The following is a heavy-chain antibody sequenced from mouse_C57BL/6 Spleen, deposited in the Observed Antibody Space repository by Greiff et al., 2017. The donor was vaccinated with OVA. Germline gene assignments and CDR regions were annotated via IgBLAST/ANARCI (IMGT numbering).Heavy chain of an antibody. J-gene: IGHJ4*01. CDR1: GFNITDYY. CDR3: AREGLYGSSYGRAMDY. CDR2: IDPEDGET. V-gene: IGHV14-2*01. Sequence: DVQLQPSWAELVKPGASVKLSCTASGFNITDYYMHLVKQRTEQGLEWIGRIDPEDGETKSAPKFQGKATITADTSSTTAYLQLSSLTSEDTAVYYCAREGLYGSSYGRAMDYWGQGTSVTVSS. D-gene: IGHD1-1*01.